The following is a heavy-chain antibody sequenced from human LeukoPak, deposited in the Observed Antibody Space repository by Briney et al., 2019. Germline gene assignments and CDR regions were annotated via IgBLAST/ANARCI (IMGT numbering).Heavy chain of an antibody. D-gene: IGHD2-2*02. CDR2: IYNSGTT. Sequence: PSETLSLTCGVSGYSISSGYYWAWIRQPPGKGLEWIGSIYNSGTTFYNPSLKSRVTISVDTSKNQFSLKVKSVTAADTAVYYCARPYTWITEGFEHWGQGILVTVSS. J-gene: IGHJ5*02. V-gene: IGHV4-38-2*01. CDR3: ARPYTWITEGFEH. CDR1: GYSISSGYY.